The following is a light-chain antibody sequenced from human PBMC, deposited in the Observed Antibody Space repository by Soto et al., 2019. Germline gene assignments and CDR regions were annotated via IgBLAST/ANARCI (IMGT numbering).Light chain of an antibody. Sequence: DIQLTQSPSSLSASVGDRVTITCRASQTISRNLNWYQQKPGEAPKPLMYVVSTLQAGVPSRFSGSESGTDYTLTISNLQPDDFATYYCQQSYSIPYTFGRGTKLEIK. J-gene: IGKJ2*01. CDR2: VVS. CDR1: QTISRN. CDR3: QQSYSIPYT. V-gene: IGKV1-39*01.